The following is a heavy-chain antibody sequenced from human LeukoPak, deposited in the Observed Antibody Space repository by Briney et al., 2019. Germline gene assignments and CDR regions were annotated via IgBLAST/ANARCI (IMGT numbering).Heavy chain of an antibody. CDR1: GFTISIYA. V-gene: IGHV3-23*01. D-gene: IGHD2-15*01. J-gene: IGHJ5*02. Sequence: PGGSLRLSCEASGFTISIYAMSWVRQAPGKGLEWVSAVSGSGGSTYYADSVKGRFTISRDNSRNTLFLQMNSLRGEDTAVYYCAKDLRTYCSGGERCYLNWFDPWGQGTLVTISS. CDR2: VSGSGGST. CDR3: AKDLRTYCSGGERCYLNWFDP.